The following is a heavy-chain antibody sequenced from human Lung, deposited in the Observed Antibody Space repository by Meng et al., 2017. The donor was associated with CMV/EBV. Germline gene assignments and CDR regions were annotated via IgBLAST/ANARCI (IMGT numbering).Heavy chain of an antibody. CDR3: ARGYCSSTSCYTLMDY. V-gene: IGHV1-2*02. CDR2: INPNSGGT. J-gene: IGHJ4*02. CDR1: GYTFTGYY. D-gene: IGHD2-2*02. Sequence: ASVKVSCKASGYTFTGYYMHWVRQAPGQGLEWMGWINPNSGGTNYAQKFQGRVTMTRDTSISTAYMELSRLRSDDTAVYYCARGYCSSTSCYTLMDYWGQGTVVTVSS.